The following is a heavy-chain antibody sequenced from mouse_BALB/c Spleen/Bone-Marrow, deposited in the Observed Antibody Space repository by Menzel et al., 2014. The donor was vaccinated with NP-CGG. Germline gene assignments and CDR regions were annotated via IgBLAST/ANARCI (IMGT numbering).Heavy chain of an antibody. D-gene: IGHD1-1*02. J-gene: IGHJ4*01. CDR3: ARGGXXPXSXXDS. CDR1: GYTFTYYT. Sequence: QVQLKQSGAELARPGASVKMSCKASGYTFTYYTMHWVKQRPGQGLEWIGYINPSSGYTNYNQKFKDKATLTADKSSSTAYMQPSSLTSDDSTVYYCARGGXXPXSXXDSWGQGTSATVSS. CDR2: INPSSGYT. V-gene: IGHV1-4*01.